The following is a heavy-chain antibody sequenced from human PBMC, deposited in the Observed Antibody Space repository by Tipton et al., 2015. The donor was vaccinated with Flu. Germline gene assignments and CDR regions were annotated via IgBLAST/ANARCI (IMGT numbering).Heavy chain of an antibody. CDR3: ARTDCSGGSCLYYYYYYGMDV. D-gene: IGHD2-15*01. Sequence: QVQLVQSGAEVKKPGASVKVSCKASGYTFTGYYMHWVRQAPGQGLEWMGRINPNSGGTNYAQKFQGRVTMTRDTSISTAYMELSRLRSDDTAVYYWARTDCSGGSCLYYYYYYGMDVWGQGTTVTVSS. J-gene: IGHJ6*02. CDR1: GYTFTGYY. CDR2: INPNSGGT. V-gene: IGHV1-2*06.